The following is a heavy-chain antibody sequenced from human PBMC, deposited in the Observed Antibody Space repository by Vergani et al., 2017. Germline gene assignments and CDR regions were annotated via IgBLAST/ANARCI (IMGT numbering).Heavy chain of an antibody. CDR2: INPSGGST. V-gene: IGHV1-46*03. J-gene: IGHJ4*02. Sequence: QVQLVQSGAAVKNPGASVKVSCKASGYTFPSYYIHWVRQAPGQGLEWMEIINPSGGSTTYAQQFQGRLTMTRDTSTSTVYMDLSNLRSEDPSVYYCARPHGDILPPDPRRLDYWGQGTLVTVSS. CDR3: ARPHGDILPPDPRRLDY. CDR1: GYTFPSYY.